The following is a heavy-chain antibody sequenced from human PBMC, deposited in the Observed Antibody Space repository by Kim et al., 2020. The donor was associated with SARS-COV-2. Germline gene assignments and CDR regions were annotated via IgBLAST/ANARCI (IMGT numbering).Heavy chain of an antibody. D-gene: IGHD4-17*01. V-gene: IGHV4-31*03. J-gene: IGHJ3*02. CDR2: IYYSGST. CDR3: ARDRAYGKHAFDI. Sequence: SETLSLTCTVSGGSISSGGYYWSWIRQHPGKGLEWIGYIYYSGSTYYNPSLKSRVTISVDTSKNQFSLKLSSVTAADTAVYYCARDRAYGKHAFDICGQGTMVTVSS. CDR1: GGSISSGGYY.